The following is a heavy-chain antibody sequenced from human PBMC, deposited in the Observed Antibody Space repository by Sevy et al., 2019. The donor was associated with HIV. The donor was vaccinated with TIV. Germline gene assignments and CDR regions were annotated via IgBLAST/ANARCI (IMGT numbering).Heavy chain of an antibody. CDR2: IWYDGSNK. CDR3: ARDLFSGGNAVYGY. D-gene: IGHD2-15*01. Sequence: GGSLRLSCAASGFSFSNYGMHCVRQAPGKGLEWVAVIWYDGSNKYYADSVKGRFTISRDNAENSLYLQMNSVRAEDTAVYYCARDLFSGGNAVYGYWGQGTLVTVSS. J-gene: IGHJ4*02. CDR1: GFSFSNYG. V-gene: IGHV3-33*01.